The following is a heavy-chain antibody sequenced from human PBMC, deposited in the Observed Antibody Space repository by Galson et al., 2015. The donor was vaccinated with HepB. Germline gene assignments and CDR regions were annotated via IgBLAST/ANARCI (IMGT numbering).Heavy chain of an antibody. Sequence: SVKVSCKASGYTFTSYYMHWVRQAPGQGLEWMGIINPSGGSTSYAQKFQGRVTITRDTSTSTVYMELSSLRSEDTAVYYCARVGRYYYYGMDVWGQGTTVTVSS. CDR2: INPSGGST. J-gene: IGHJ6*02. D-gene: IGHD3/OR15-3a*01. CDR1: GYTFTSYY. CDR3: ARVGRYYYYGMDV. V-gene: IGHV1-46*01.